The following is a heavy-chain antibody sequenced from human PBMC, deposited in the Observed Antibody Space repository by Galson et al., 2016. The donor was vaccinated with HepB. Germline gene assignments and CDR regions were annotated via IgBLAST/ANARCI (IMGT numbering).Heavy chain of an antibody. Sequence: SLRLSCAVSGFSVSSSYMTWVRQAPGKGLEWVSFIYAGGGTYYGDSVKGRFTISRDNSKNTLYLQMNSLRVEDTAGYYCVRDSAAAWGFFDHWGQGSLVTVSS. CDR2: IYAGGGT. D-gene: IGHD6-13*01. V-gene: IGHV3-53*01. J-gene: IGHJ4*02. CDR1: GFSVSSSY. CDR3: VRDSAAAWGFFDH.